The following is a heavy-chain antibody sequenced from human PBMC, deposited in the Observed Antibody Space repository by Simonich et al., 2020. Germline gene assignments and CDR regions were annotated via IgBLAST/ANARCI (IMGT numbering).Heavy chain of an antibody. Sequence: EVQLVESGGGLVKPGGSLRLSCAASGFTFSSCSRNWVRQAPGKGLEWVSSISSSSSYIYYADSVKGRFTISRDNAKNSLYLQMNSLRAEDTAVYYCARVLSSYYYYYMDVWGKGTTVTVSS. D-gene: IGHD6-6*01. CDR3: ARVLSSYYYYYMDV. V-gene: IGHV3-21*01. J-gene: IGHJ6*03. CDR2: ISSSSSYI. CDR1: GFTFSSCS.